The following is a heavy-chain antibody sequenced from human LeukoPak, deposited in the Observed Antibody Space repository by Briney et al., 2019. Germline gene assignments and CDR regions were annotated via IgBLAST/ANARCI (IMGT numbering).Heavy chain of an antibody. D-gene: IGHD2-2*01. Sequence: PGGSLRLSCAASGFTFSTYEMNWVRQAPGKGLEWVSYISGTGRTRNYADSVNGRFTISRDNAKNSLYLQMNSLRAEDTAVYYCARWEYCSSTYCSFDYWGQGTLVTVSS. CDR3: ARWEYCSSTYCSFDY. V-gene: IGHV3-48*03. J-gene: IGHJ4*02. CDR2: ISGTGRTR. CDR1: GFTFSTYE.